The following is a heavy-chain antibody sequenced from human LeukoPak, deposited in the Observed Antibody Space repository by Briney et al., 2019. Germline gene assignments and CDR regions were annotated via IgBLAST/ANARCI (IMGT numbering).Heavy chain of an antibody. Sequence: SETLSLTCTVSGGSISSYYWSWIRQPPGKRLECIGYIYYTGGTNYNPSLKSRVTMSVDTSKNQFSLKLTSVTAADTAVYYCARGRGYFDYRGQGTLVTVSS. CDR2: IYYTGGT. V-gene: IGHV4-59*01. D-gene: IGHD3-16*01. J-gene: IGHJ4*02. CDR3: ARGRGYFDY. CDR1: GGSISSYY.